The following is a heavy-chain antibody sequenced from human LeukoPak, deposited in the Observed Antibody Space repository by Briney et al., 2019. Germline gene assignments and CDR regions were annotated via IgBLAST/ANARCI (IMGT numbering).Heavy chain of an antibody. Sequence: ASVKVSCKASGYTFTSYDINWVRQATGQGLEWMGWMNPNSGNTGYAQKFQGRATITRNTSISTAYMELSSLRSEDTAVYYCAREARGGAAPFDYWGQGTLVTVSS. J-gene: IGHJ4*02. CDR1: GYTFTSYD. V-gene: IGHV1-8*03. CDR3: AREARGGAAPFDY. D-gene: IGHD6-6*01. CDR2: MNPNSGNT.